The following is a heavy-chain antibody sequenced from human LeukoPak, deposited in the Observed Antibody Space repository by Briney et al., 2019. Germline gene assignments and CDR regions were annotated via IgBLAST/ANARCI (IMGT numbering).Heavy chain of an antibody. D-gene: IGHD3-10*01. CDR3: AKGGFRGSAYYYYYMDV. J-gene: IGHJ6*03. V-gene: IGHV3-43*01. CDR2: ISWDGGST. Sequence: HPGGSLRLSCAASGFTFDDYTMHWVRQAPGKGLEWVSLISWDGGSTYYADSVKGRFTISRDNSKNSLYLQMNSLRTEDTALYYCAKGGFRGSAYYYYYMDVWGKGTTVTISS. CDR1: GFTFDDYT.